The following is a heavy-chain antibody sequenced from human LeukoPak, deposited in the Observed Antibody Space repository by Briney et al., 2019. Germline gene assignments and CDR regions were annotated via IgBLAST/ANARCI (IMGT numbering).Heavy chain of an antibody. V-gene: IGHV3-9*01. CDR3: ARAGGSYYGIAFDI. D-gene: IGHD1-26*01. Sequence: GGSLRLSCGVSGFNFDDYAMHWVRQAPGKGLEWVSGISWNSRSIGYADSVKGRFTISRDNAKNSLYLQMNSLRAEDTAVYYCARAGGSYYGIAFDIWGQGTMVTVSS. CDR2: ISWNSRSI. J-gene: IGHJ3*02. CDR1: GFNFDDYA.